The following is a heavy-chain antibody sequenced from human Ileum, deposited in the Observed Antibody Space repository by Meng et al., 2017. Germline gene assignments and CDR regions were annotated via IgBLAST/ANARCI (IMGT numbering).Heavy chain of an antibody. CDR1: GYSFTGYY. CDR3: ASRSYNYDDYIEY. D-gene: IGHD5-24*01. J-gene: IGHJ4*02. CDR2: INSNSGGT. V-gene: IGHV1-2*06. Sequence: QVHVVQSGAEVKKPGASVKVSCKPSGYSFTGYYMHWVRQAPGQGLEWMGRINSNSGGTNYAQKFKGRVTLTRDISTVYMELSSLRSDDTAVYYCASRSYNYDDYIEYWGQGTLVTVSS.